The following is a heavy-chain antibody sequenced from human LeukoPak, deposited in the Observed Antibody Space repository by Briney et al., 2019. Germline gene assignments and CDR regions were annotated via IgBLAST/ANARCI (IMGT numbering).Heavy chain of an antibody. CDR3: ARSLVGATAVDY. Sequence: QPGGSLRLSYAASGFTFSSYSMNWVRQAPGKGLEWVSYISGSSSPIYYADSVKGRFTISRDNAKNSLYLQMNSLRAEDTAVYYCARSLVGATAVDYWGQGTLVTVSS. CDR2: ISGSSSPI. D-gene: IGHD1-26*01. CDR1: GFTFSSYS. J-gene: IGHJ4*02. V-gene: IGHV3-48*04.